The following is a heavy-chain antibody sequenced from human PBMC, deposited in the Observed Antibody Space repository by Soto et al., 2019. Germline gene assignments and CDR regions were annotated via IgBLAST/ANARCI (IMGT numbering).Heavy chain of an antibody. D-gene: IGHD1-26*01. V-gene: IGHV3-23*01. J-gene: IGHJ4*02. CDR3: AKDGRRVGPTLNCVDY. Sequence: EVQLMESGGGLVQPGESLRLSCVVSGLSLSGYALSWVRQAPGKGLEWVSAVSGSGGTTYYADSVKGRFTISRDNSKNTLYLHMNGLRVEATAKYFCAKDGRRVGPTLNCVDYWGQGTQVTVPS. CDR2: VSGSGGTT. CDR1: GLSLSGYA.